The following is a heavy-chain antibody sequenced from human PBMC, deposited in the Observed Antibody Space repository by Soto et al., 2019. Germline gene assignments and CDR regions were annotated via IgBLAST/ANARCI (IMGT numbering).Heavy chain of an antibody. CDR1: GFTFSSYG. J-gene: IGHJ3*02. CDR3: ARDNDFWSGPPGDAFDI. Sequence: LRLSCASSGFTFSSYGMHWFRQAPGKGMEWVAVIWYDGSNKYYADSVKGRFTISRGNSKNTLYLQMNSLRAEDTAVYYCARDNDFWSGPPGDAFDIWGQGTMVTVSS. V-gene: IGHV3-33*01. CDR2: IWYDGSNK. D-gene: IGHD3-3*01.